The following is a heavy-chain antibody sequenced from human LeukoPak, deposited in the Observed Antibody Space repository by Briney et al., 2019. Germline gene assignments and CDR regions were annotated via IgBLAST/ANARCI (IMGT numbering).Heavy chain of an antibody. V-gene: IGHV1-69*04. CDR1: GGTFSSYA. CDR3: ARAFDFWSGSTVVVHYFDY. Sequence: SVKVSCKASGGTFSSYAISWVRQAPGQGLEWMGMIIPILPITNQAQKFQGRVTITADRSSSTAYMELSSLRSDDTAVYYCARAFDFWSGSTVVVHYFDYWGQGTLVTVSS. CDR2: IIPILPIT. J-gene: IGHJ4*02. D-gene: IGHD3-3*01.